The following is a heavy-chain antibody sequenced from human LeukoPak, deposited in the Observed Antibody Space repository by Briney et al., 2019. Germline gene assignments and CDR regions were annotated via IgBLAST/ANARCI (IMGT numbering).Heavy chain of an antibody. V-gene: IGHV3-23*01. J-gene: IGHJ4*02. CDR2: ISGSGST. D-gene: IGHD4-17*01. CDR3: ATVPTT. Sequence: GGSLRLSCAASGFTFSNYAMSWVRQAPGKGLEWVSVISGSGSTYYADSVKGRFTISRDNSKKMLYLQMNSLRAEDKALYYCATVPTTWGQGTLVTVSS. CDR1: GFTFSNYA.